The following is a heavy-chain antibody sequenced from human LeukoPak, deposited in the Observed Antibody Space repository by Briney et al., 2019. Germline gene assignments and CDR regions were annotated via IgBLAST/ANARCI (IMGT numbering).Heavy chain of an antibody. CDR3: ASSALVDYYYYMDV. CDR2: IYHSGST. CDR1: GGSISSGGYY. Sequence: SQTLSLTCIVSGGSISSGGYYWRWLPPPPGKGLEWFGYIYHSGSTYYNPSLKSRVTISVDRSKNQFSLKLSSVTAADTAVYYCASSALVDYYYYMDVWGKGTTVTVSS. V-gene: IGHV4-30-2*01. J-gene: IGHJ6*03.